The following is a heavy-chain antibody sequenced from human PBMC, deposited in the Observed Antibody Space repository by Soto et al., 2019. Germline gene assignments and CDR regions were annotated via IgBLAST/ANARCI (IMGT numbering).Heavy chain of an antibody. CDR1: GFTFSSYS. J-gene: IGHJ6*02. CDR2: FRTGADDGTT. D-gene: IGHD1-26*01. V-gene: IGHV3-23*01. Sequence: PGGSLRLSCAASGFTFSSYSMRWVRQAPGKGLEWVSGFRTGADDGTTYYADSVKGRFTISRDDSKNTLYLQMDSLRVEDTAVYYCAKDPPWTVGPLAMDVWGQGTTVTVSS. CDR3: AKDPPWTVGPLAMDV.